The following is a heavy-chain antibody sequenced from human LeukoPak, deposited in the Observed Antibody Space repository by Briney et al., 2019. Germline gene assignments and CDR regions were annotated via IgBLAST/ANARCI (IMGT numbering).Heavy chain of an antibody. J-gene: IGHJ4*02. CDR2: TSSSGSSI. CDR1: GFTFSSYE. CDR3: AGGGPEEDYFDY. V-gene: IGHV3-48*03. Sequence: GGSLRLSCAASGFTFSSYEMNWVRQAPGKALEWVSYTSSSGSSIYYADSVKGRFTINRENAKNSLYLQMNSLRAEDTAVYYCAGGGPEEDYFDYWGQGTLVTVSS. D-gene: IGHD1-14*01.